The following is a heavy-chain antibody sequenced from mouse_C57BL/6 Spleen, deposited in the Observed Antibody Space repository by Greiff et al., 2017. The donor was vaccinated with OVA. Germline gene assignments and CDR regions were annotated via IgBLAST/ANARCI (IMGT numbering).Heavy chain of an antibody. Sequence: VQLQQPGAELVMPGASVKLSCKASGYTFTSYWMHWVKQRPGQGLEWIGEIDPSDSYTNYNQKFKGKSTLTVDKSSSTAYMQLSSLTSEDSAVYYCARRYDGYYYFDYWGQGTTLTVSS. J-gene: IGHJ2*01. CDR1: GYTFTSYW. CDR2: IDPSDSYT. D-gene: IGHD2-3*01. V-gene: IGHV1-69*01. CDR3: ARRYDGYYYFDY.